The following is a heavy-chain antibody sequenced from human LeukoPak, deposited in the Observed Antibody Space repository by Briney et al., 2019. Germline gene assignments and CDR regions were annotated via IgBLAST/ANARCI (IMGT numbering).Heavy chain of an antibody. Sequence: SVKVSCTASGGTFSSYAISWVRQAPGQGLEWMGGIIPIFGTANYAQKFQGRVTITADEATSTAYMELSSLRSEDTAVYYCARAGHSGSYYSVDYWGQGTLVTVSS. V-gene: IGHV1-69*13. CDR3: ARAGHSGSYYSVDY. CDR2: IIPIFGTA. D-gene: IGHD1-26*01. CDR1: GGTFSSYA. J-gene: IGHJ4*02.